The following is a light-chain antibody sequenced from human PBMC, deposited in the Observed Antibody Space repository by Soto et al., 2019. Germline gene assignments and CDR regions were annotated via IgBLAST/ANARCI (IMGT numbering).Light chain of an antibody. Sequence: QSVLTQPPSVSAAPGQKVTISCSGGSSNIGRSYVSWYQQVPGTAPKLLIYDNSNRPSGIPDRFSGSRSGTSATLVITGLQTGDEADYYCGTWDASLTAGVFGGGTKLTVL. J-gene: IGLJ3*02. CDR2: DNS. CDR3: GTWDASLTAGV. CDR1: SSNIGRSY. V-gene: IGLV1-51*01.